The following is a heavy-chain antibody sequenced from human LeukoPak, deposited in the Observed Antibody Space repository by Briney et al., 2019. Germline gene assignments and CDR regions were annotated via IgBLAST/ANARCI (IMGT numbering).Heavy chain of an antibody. V-gene: IGHV3-48*01. D-gene: IGHD2-15*01. Sequence: ETLSLTCTVSGYSISTGYFWGWVRQAPGKGLEWVSYIRSSSSTIYYADSVKGRFTISRDNAKNSLYLQMNSLRVEDTAVYYCARGQGHCSGGSCYTNYWGQGTLVTVSS. J-gene: IGHJ4*02. CDR2: IRSSSSTI. CDR1: GYSISTGY. CDR3: ARGQGHCSGGSCYTNY.